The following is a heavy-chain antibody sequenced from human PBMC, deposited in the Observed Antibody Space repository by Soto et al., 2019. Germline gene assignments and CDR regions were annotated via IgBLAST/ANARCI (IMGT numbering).Heavy chain of an antibody. CDR3: ARDFCDYRVDY. J-gene: IGHJ4*02. CDR2: LHSGGDT. Sequence: QLQLQESGPGLVKPSETLSLTCTVSGGSISNSTDFWVWIRQPPGRELEWIGSLHSGGDTYYNPYLLSQVIISVDTSKNQYSLKLGSVTAADTAVYYCARDFCDYRVDYWGQGTLVTVSS. CDR1: GGSISNSTDF. V-gene: IGHV4-39*01. D-gene: IGHD4-17*01.